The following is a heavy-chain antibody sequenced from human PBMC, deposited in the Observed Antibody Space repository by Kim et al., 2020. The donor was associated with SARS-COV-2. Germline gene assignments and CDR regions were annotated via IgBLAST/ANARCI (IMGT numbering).Heavy chain of an antibody. V-gene: IGHV6-1*01. CDR3: ALGYCTNGVCYTVDF. D-gene: IGHD2-8*01. Sequence: VSVKSRITINPDTSKNQFSLQLNSVTPEDTAVYYCALGYCTNGVCYTVDFWGQGTLVTVSS. J-gene: IGHJ4*02.